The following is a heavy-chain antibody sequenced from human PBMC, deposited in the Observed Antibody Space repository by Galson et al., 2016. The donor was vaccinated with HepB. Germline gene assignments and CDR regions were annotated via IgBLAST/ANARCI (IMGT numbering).Heavy chain of an antibody. V-gene: IGHV3-33*07. D-gene: IGHD3-22*01. Sequence: SLRLSCAASGFTVNKYPMFWVRQAPGKGLEWVAVIWYDGSSKYYIDSVKGRFTISRDNSKNTLNLQMSSLRAEGTAVYYCAKGGRDTSGYENWGQGTVVTVSS. CDR2: IWYDGSSK. CDR3: AKGGRDTSGYEN. CDR1: GFTVNKYP. J-gene: IGHJ3*01.